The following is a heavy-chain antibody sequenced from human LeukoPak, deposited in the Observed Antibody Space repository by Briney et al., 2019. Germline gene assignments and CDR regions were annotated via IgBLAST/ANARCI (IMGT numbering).Heavy chain of an antibody. Sequence: PGRSLRLSCAASGFTFSSYAMHWVRQAPGKGLEWVAVISYDGSNKYYADSVKGRFTISRDNSKNTLYLQMNSLRAEDTAVYYCARGVVVSGYYYHLPGAATEFDYWGQGTLVTVSS. J-gene: IGHJ4*02. V-gene: IGHV3-30*04. CDR2: ISYDGSNK. D-gene: IGHD3-22*01. CDR3: ARGVVVSGYYYHLPGAATEFDY. CDR1: GFTFSSYA.